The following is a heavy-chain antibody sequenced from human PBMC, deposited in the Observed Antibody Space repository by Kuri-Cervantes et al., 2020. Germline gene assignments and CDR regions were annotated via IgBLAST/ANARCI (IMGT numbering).Heavy chain of an antibody. V-gene: IGHV1-69*05. CDR3: ARGVWVGAAGYLYYLDV. J-gene: IGHJ6*03. Sequence: SVKVSCKASGYTFSSYAIHWVRQAPGQGLEWMGGINPICGNTNYAQKFQGRVTITTDKSTSTVYMELSSLRSEDTAVYYCARGVWVGAAGYLYYLDVWGKGTPVTVSS. CDR1: GYTFSSYA. D-gene: IGHD1-26*01. CDR2: INPICGNT.